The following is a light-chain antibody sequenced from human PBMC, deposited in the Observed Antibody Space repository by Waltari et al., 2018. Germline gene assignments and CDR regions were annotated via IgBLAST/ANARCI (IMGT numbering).Light chain of an antibody. CDR2: GAS. CDR1: QSVSNSF. V-gene: IGKV3-20*01. J-gene: IGKJ1*01. Sequence: EIVFTQSPGTLSLSPGERATLSCRASQSVSNSFLAWYQQKPGQAPRLLIYGASSRATGIPGRFSGSGSGTDFTLTISRLEPEDFTVYYCQQYGSSPETFGQGTKVEIK. CDR3: QQYGSSPET.